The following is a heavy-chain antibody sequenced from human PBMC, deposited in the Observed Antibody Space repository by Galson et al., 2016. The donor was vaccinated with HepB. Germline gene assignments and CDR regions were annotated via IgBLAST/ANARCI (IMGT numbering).Heavy chain of an antibody. CDR3: ARDGRYFDWLLSPIFDS. Sequence: SLRLSCAASGFTFSSYAVRWVRQAPGKGLEYVSAISSNGVTTYFADSVKGRFTISRDNSKNTLYLQMNSLRAEDTAVYYCARDGRYFDWLLSPIFDSWGQGTLVTVSS. CDR1: GFTFSSYA. V-gene: IGHV3-64*02. D-gene: IGHD3-9*01. J-gene: IGHJ4*02. CDR2: ISSNGVTT.